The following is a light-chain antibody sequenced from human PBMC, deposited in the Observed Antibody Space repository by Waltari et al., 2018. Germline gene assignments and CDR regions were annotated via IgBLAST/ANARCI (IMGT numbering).Light chain of an antibody. V-gene: IGLV2-14*01. CDR1: SSDAGGYNY. CDR2: DVS. CDR3: SSYTSSSTVV. Sequence: QSALTQPASVSGSPGQSITISCTGTSSDAGGYNYVSSYQQHPGNAPKHMIYDVSNRPSEVSNRFAGSKSRTTASLTISGLQAEDEADYYCSSYTSSSTVVFGGEPNLTFL. J-gene: IGLJ2*01.